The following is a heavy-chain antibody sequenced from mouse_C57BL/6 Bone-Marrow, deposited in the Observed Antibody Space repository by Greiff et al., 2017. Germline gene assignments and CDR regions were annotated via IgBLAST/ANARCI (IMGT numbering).Heavy chain of an antibody. V-gene: IGHV5-4*01. CDR2: ISDGGSYT. CDR1: GFTFSSYA. CDR3: ARDGPYYYAMDY. Sequence: EVMLVESGGGLVKPGGSLKLSCAASGFTFSSYAMSWVRQTPEKRLEWVATISDGGSYTYYPDNVKGRFTISRDNAKNNLYLQMSHLKSEDTAMYYCARDGPYYYAMDYWGQGTSVTVSS. J-gene: IGHJ4*01.